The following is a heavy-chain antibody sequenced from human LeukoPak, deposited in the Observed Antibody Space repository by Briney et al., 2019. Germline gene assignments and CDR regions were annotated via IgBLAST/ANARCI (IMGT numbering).Heavy chain of an antibody. J-gene: IGHJ4*02. CDR3: ARAPPYSSSWKHYFDY. Sequence: GASVKVSCKASGYTFTGYYMHWVRQAPGQGLEWMGWINPNSGGTNYAQKFQGRVTTTRDTSISTAYMELSRLRSDDTAVYYCARAPPYSSSWKHYFDYWGQGTLVTVSS. D-gene: IGHD6-13*01. V-gene: IGHV1-2*02. CDR1: GYTFTGYY. CDR2: INPNSGGT.